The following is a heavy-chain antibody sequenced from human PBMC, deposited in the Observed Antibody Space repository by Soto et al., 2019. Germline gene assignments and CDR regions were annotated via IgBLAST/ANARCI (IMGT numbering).Heavy chain of an antibody. CDR2: ISGSGGST. V-gene: IGHV3-23*01. CDR3: AKDGPHKNGGSSDY. CDR1: GFTFSSYA. J-gene: IGHJ4*02. D-gene: IGHD7-27*01. Sequence: GGSLRLSCAASGFTFSSYAMSWVRQAPGKGLEWVSAISGSGGSTYYADSVKGRFTSSRDNSKNPLYLQMNSQRAEDTAVYYCAKDGPHKNGGSSDYWGQGTLVTVSS.